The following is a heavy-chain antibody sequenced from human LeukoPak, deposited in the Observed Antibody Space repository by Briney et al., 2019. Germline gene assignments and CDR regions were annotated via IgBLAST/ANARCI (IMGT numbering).Heavy chain of an antibody. J-gene: IGHJ3*02. D-gene: IGHD3-3*01. V-gene: IGHV1-2*02. CDR2: INPNSGGT. CDR3: ARHAPLRFLEWLSVHAFDI. CDR1: GYTFTGYY. Sequence: ASVKVSCKASGYTFTGYYMHWVRQAPGQGLEWMGWINPNSGGTNYAQKFQGRVTMTRDTSISTAYMELSRLRSDDTAVYYCARHAPLRFLEWLSVHAFDIWGQGTMVTVSS.